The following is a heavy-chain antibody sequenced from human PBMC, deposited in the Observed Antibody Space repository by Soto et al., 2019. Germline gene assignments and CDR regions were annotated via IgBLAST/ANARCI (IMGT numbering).Heavy chain of an antibody. Sequence: SLQLSCEASGFNPRNFAMIRIRQALGMGLDWVSLISAPDFATYYPGSVKTRFTISTDQYRNTVYLQMDSLRADDTAIYYCAQAKNGGNGGSRPHFYHWGQGSLVTVSS. J-gene: IGHJ4*02. CDR1: GFNPRNFA. V-gene: IGHV3-23*01. CDR3: AQAKNGGNGGSRPHFYH. D-gene: IGHD2-15*01. CDR2: ISAPDFAT.